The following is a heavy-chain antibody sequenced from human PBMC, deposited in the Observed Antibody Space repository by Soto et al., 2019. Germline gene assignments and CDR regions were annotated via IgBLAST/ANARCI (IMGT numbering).Heavy chain of an antibody. J-gene: IGHJ4*02. CDR1: GGSFSGYY. CDR2: VNHGGST. CDR3: EREFPGFYDSSGYFGPLDY. D-gene: IGHD3-22*01. V-gene: IGHV4-34*01. Sequence: LSLTCAVHGGSFSGYYWDWIRQPPGKGLEWIGEVNHGGSTNYNPSLKSRVTISVDTSKNQFSLKLSSVTAAGTAVYYCEREFPGFYDSSGYFGPLDYWGQGTLVTVSS.